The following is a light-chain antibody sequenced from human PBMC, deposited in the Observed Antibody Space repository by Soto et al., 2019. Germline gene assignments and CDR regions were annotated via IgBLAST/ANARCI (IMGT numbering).Light chain of an antibody. CDR3: SSYAGSNNVV. CDR1: SSDVGGYNY. CDR2: EVS. Sequence: QSALTQPPSASRSPGQSVTISCTGTSSDVGGYNYVSWYQQRPGKAPKLMIYEVSKRPSGVPDRFSGSKSGNTASLTVSGLQAEDEADYYCSSYAGSNNVVFGGGTKLTVL. J-gene: IGLJ2*01. V-gene: IGLV2-8*02.